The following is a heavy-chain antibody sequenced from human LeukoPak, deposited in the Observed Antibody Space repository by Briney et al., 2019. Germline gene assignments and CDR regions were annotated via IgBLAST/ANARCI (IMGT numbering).Heavy chain of an antibody. Sequence: SETLSLTCTVSGGSISSSSYYRGWIRQPPGKGLEWIGSIYYSGSTYYNPSLKSRVTISVDTSKNQFSLKLSSVTAADTAVYYCARHKGGSYPNWFDPWGQGTLVTVSS. CDR2: IYYSGST. CDR3: ARHKGGSYPNWFDP. J-gene: IGHJ5*02. D-gene: IGHD1-26*01. V-gene: IGHV4-39*01. CDR1: GGSISSSSYY.